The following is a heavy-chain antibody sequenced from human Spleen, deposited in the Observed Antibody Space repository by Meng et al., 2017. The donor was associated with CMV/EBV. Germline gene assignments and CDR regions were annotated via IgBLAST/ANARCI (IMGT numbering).Heavy chain of an antibody. J-gene: IGHJ6*02. V-gene: IGHV1-8*02. CDR2: MNPNSGNT. D-gene: IGHD2-2*01. CDR1: GGTFSSYA. CDR3: ARGEVVPAAGEDYYGMDV. Sequence: ASVKVSCKASGGTFSSYAINWVRQATGQGLEWMGWMNPNSGNTGYAQKFQGRVTMTRNTSISTAYMELSSLRSEDTAVYYCARGEVVPAAGEDYYGMDVWGQGTTVTVSS.